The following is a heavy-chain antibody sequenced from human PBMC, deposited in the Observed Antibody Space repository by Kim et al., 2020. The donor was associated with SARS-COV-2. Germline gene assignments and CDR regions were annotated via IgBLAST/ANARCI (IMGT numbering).Heavy chain of an antibody. CDR3: AIQSWTGSDRFDY. Sequence: GGSLRLSCAASGFSFSASWMAWVRQAPGKGLEWVATIKSDGSEKYYMDSVRGRFTISRDNIKKSLYLQMDGLRAEDTAMFYCAIQSWTGSDRFDYWGQGTLVTVSS. J-gene: IGHJ4*02. V-gene: IGHV3-7*03. D-gene: IGHD3-10*01. CDR1: GFSFSASW. CDR2: IKSDGSEK.